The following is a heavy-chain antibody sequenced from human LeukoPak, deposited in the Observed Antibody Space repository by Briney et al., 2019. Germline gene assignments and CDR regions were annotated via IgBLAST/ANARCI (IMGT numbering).Heavy chain of an antibody. D-gene: IGHD1-26*01. V-gene: IGHV3-43*02. J-gene: IGHJ5*02. CDR1: GFTFSSYS. CDR3: VRESERSGWFDH. CDR2: ISGDGGST. Sequence: GGSLRLSCAASGFTFSSYSMNWVRQAPGKGLEWVSLISGDGGSTFYADSVRGRFTISRDNSKSSLSLQMSSLRSEDTALYFCVRESERSGWFDHWGQGTLVTVSS.